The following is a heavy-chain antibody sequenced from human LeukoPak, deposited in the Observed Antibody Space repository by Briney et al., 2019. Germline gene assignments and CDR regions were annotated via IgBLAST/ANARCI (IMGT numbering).Heavy chain of an antibody. CDR3: TRDSWGPGFGLD. J-gene: IGHJ4*02. CDR2: ISNSGNTI. V-gene: IGHV3-11*01. CDR1: GFIFSAYW. Sequence: PGGSLRLSCVGSGFIFSAYWMAWVRQAPGKGLEWVSYISNSGNTIYYTDSVKGRFTISRDNAKNSLYLQMNSLRAEDTAAYYCTRDSWGPGFGLDWGQGTLVTVSS. D-gene: IGHD3-10*01.